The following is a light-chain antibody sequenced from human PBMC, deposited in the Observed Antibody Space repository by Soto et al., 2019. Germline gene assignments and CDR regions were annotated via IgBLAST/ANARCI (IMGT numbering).Light chain of an antibody. V-gene: IGLV2-14*03. CDR3: SSYTTSNTRQTV. Sequence: SALTQPASVSGSPGQSITISCTGTSSDVGGYNYVSWYQHHPGKAPKLIIYDVSNRPSGVSNRFSGSKSGNTASLTISGLQPEDEADYYCSSYTTSNTRQTVFGTGTKLTVL. CDR2: DVS. CDR1: SSDVGGYNY. J-gene: IGLJ1*01.